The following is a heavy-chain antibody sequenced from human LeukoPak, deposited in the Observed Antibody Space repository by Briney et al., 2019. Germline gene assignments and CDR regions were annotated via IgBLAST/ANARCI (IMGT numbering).Heavy chain of an antibody. V-gene: IGHV1-18*01. J-gene: IGHJ4*02. Sequence: ASVKVSCKASGYTFTSYGISWVRQAPGQGLEWMGRISGYNAKTNHVQKVQGRVTMTTDTSTSTAYMELRSLRSDDTAVYYCARVGAYYDFWIGSAFDYWGQGTLVTVSS. D-gene: IGHD3-3*01. CDR2: ISGYNAKT. CDR1: GYTFTSYG. CDR3: ARVGAYYDFWIGSAFDY.